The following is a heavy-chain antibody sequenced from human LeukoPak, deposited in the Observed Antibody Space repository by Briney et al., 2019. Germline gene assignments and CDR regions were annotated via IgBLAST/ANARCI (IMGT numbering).Heavy chain of an antibody. J-gene: IGHJ4*02. Sequence: GASVNVSCKSSVYTFTGYYMHWVRQAPGQGLEWMGWINPNSGGTNYAQKFQGRVTMTRDTSISTAYMELSRLRSDDTAVYYCARGFVGIAVAFDYWGQGTLVTVSS. CDR1: VYTFTGYY. D-gene: IGHD6-19*01. V-gene: IGHV1-2*02. CDR2: INPNSGGT. CDR3: ARGFVGIAVAFDY.